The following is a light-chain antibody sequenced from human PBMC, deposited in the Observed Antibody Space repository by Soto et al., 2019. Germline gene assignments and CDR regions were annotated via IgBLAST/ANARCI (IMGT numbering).Light chain of an antibody. CDR2: GIS. V-gene: IGKV3-15*01. CDR3: QQRSNWPPGIT. Sequence: EMVMTQSPAILSVSPGESATLSCRASHSVNSNYLAWYQQHPGQPPRLLIYGISTRATGIPARFSGSGSGTEFSLTISSLQSEDFAVYYCQQRSNWPPGITFGQGTRLEIK. CDR1: HSVNSN. J-gene: IGKJ5*01.